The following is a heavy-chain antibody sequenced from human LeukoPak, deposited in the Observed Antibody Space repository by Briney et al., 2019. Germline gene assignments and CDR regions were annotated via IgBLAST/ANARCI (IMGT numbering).Heavy chain of an antibody. CDR3: ARGDTAMGNYYYYMDV. CDR1: GYTFTSYY. J-gene: IGHJ6*03. V-gene: IGHV1-46*01. D-gene: IGHD5-18*01. Sequence: ASVKVSCKASGYTFTSYYMHWVRQAPGQGLEWMGIINPSGGSTSYAQKFQGRVTMTRDMSTSTVYMELSSLRSEDTAVYYCARGDTAMGNYYYYMDVWGKGTTVTISS. CDR2: INPSGGST.